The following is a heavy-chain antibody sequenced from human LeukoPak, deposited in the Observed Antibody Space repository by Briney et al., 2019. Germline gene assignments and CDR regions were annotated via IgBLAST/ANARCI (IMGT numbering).Heavy chain of an antibody. CDR1: GGTFSSYA. J-gene: IGHJ6*02. CDR3: ARAGEMATIGGDYYYYYGVDV. V-gene: IGHV1-69*13. D-gene: IGHD5-24*01. Sequence: SVKVSCKASGGTFSSYAISWVRQAPGQGLEWMGGIIPIFGTANYAQKFQGRVTITADESTSTAYMELSSLRSEDTAVYYCARAGEMATIGGDYYYYYGVDVWGQGTTVTVSS. CDR2: IIPIFGTA.